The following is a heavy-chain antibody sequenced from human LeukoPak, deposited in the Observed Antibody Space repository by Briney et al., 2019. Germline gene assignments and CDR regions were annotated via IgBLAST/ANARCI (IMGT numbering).Heavy chain of an antibody. V-gene: IGHV3-23*01. CDR2: ISGSGGST. Sequence: PGGSLRLSCAASGFTFSSYAMSWVRQAPGKGLEWVSAISGSGGSTYYADSVKGRLTISRDNSKNTLYLQMNSLRAEDTAVYYCAKGALIVGARRGFWYFDLWGRGTLVTVSS. D-gene: IGHD1-26*01. J-gene: IGHJ2*01. CDR1: GFTFSSYA. CDR3: AKGALIVGARRGFWYFDL.